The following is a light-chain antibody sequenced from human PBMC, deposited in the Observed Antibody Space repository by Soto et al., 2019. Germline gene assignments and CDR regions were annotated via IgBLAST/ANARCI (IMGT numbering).Light chain of an antibody. CDR2: EVS. Sequence: QSALTQPPSASGSPGQSVTISCTGTSSDVGGYNYVSWYQQHPGKAPKLMIYEVSKRPSGVPDRFSGSKSGNTASLTVSGLQAEDEADYYCSSYAVSNKLVFGGGTKVTVL. CDR1: SSDVGGYNY. CDR3: SSYAVSNKLV. V-gene: IGLV2-8*01. J-gene: IGLJ2*01.